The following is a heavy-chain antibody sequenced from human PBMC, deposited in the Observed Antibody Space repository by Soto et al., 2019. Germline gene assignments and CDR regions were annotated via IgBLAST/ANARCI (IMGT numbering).Heavy chain of an antibody. CDR2: IYYSGST. CDR1: GGSISSSSYY. Sequence: QLQLQESGPGLVKPSETLSLTCTVSGGSISSSSYYWGWIRQPPGKGLEWIGSIYYSGSTYYNPSLKSRVTISVDTSKNQFSLKLSSVTAADTAVYYCASCYYDSSGYYATFDYWGQGTLVTVSS. D-gene: IGHD3-22*01. J-gene: IGHJ4*02. V-gene: IGHV4-39*07. CDR3: ASCYYDSSGYYATFDY.